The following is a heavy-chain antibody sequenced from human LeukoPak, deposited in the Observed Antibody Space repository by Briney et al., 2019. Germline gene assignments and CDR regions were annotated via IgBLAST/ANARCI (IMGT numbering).Heavy chain of an antibody. J-gene: IGHJ5*02. CDR3: ARDPTMYSSSWYWFDP. Sequence: GGSLRLSCAASGFTVSSKYMSWVRQAPGKGLEWVSVMYSGGTTFYADSVKGRFIISRDNSKNTLYLQMNSLRAEDTAVYYCARDPTMYSSSWYWFDPWGQGTLVTVSS. CDR1: GFTVSSKY. V-gene: IGHV3-53*01. D-gene: IGHD6-13*01. CDR2: MYSGGTT.